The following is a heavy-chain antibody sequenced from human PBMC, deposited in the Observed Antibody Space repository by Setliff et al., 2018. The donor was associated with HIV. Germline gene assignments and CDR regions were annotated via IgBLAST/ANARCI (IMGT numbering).Heavy chain of an antibody. CDR3: ATGWSEDPTLLQVEYFQH. Sequence: ASVKVSCKASGYTFTNYDINWVRQVPGQGLEWMGRMNPDSGLTDYAQQFQDRVTMTADKSTTTAYMELRSLTSEDTAVYYCATGWSEDPTLLQVEYFQHWGQGTLVTVSS. CDR1: GYTFTNYD. J-gene: IGHJ1*01. V-gene: IGHV1-8*01. CDR2: MNPDSGLT. D-gene: IGHD1-1*01.